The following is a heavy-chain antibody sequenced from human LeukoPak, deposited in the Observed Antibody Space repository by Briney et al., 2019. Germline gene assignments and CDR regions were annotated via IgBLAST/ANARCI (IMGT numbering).Heavy chain of an antibody. CDR2: ISVSDDST. J-gene: IGHJ4*02. CDR1: GFTFSSYA. V-gene: IGHV3-23*01. CDR3: AKEWSDSYYFDY. D-gene: IGHD3-3*01. Sequence: GGSLRLSCAASGFTFSSYAMSWIRQAPGKGLEWVSAISVSDDSTYYADSVKGRFTISRDNSKDTLYLQMNSLRAEDTAVYYCAKEWSDSYYFDYWGQGTLVTVSS.